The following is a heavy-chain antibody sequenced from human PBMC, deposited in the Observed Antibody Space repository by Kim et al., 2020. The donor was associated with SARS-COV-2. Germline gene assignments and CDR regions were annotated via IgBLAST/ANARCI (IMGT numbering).Heavy chain of an antibody. CDR1: GLNFRVAW. Sequence: GGSLRLSCATSGLNFRVAWMSWVRQAPGRGLEWVGRITSKNDGETTDYAAPVKGRFAISRDDSKTTLNLQMYSLKTEDTAVYYCATGPLDYWGQGTQVTV. V-gene: IGHV3-15*01. CDR2: ITSKNDGETT. J-gene: IGHJ4*02. CDR3: ATGPLDY.